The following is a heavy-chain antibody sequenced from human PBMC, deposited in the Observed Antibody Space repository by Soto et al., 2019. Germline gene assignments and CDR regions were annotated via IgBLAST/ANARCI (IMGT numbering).Heavy chain of an antibody. J-gene: IGHJ3*02. CDR3: ARPALIRQGAFDI. V-gene: IGHV4-39*01. D-gene: IGHD3-3*02. CDR2: IYYSGST. Sequence: XETLSLTCTVSGGSISSSSYYWGWIRQPPGKGLEWIGSIYYSGSTYYNPSLKSRVTISVDTSKNQFSLKLSSVTAADTAVYYCARPALIRQGAFDIWGQGTMVTVSS. CDR1: GGSISSSSYY.